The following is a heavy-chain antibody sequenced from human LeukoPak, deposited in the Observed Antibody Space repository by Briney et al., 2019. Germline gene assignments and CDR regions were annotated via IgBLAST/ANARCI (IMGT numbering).Heavy chain of an antibody. Sequence: GASVTVSFTASGYTFTIYDITWVRQAPGQGPDWMGWITPYNGNTDYVQKVQGRVTMTADTSTSTAYMELRSLISDDTAVYYCARLNSAANFLDYWGQGTLVTVSS. CDR1: GYTFTIYD. CDR2: ITPYNGNT. V-gene: IGHV1-18*01. D-gene: IGHD2-15*01. CDR3: ARLNSAANFLDY. J-gene: IGHJ4*02.